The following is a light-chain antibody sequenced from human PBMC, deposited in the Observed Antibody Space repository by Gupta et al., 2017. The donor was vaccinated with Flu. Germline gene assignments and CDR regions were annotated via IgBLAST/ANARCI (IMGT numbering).Light chain of an antibody. CDR1: SGHSSYA. CDR3: QTWGSGIRVV. CDR2: LHSGGSH. V-gene: IGLV4-69*01. Sequence: QLVVTQSPSASASLGASVKLTCTLSSGHSSYAIAWHQQQPQKGPRFLMKLHSGGSHTKGDGIPDRFSGSSSGAERYLTISNLQSEDEAVYYCQTWGSGIRVVFGGGTNLTVL. J-gene: IGLJ2*01.